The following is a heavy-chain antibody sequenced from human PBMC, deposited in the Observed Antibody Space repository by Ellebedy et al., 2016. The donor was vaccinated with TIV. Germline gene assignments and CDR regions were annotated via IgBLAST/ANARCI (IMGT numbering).Heavy chain of an antibody. V-gene: IGHV1-46*01. CDR3: ARDLGGGWALDY. D-gene: IGHD6-19*01. CDR2: IMPPGVDI. CDR1: GYTFTNYF. Sequence: ASVKVSCKASGYTFTNYFVHWVRQAPGQGLEWMGIIMPPGVDIRSAQKFQGRVTMTGDTSTSTMYMELNSLKSEDTAVYYCARDLGGGWALDYWGQGTLVTVSS. J-gene: IGHJ4*02.